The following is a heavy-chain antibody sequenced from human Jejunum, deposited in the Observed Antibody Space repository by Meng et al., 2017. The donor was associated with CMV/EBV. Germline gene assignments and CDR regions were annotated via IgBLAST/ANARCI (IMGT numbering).Heavy chain of an antibody. CDR1: GFTFRDYY. CDR2: ISSSGSTI. J-gene: IGHJ4*02. Sequence: AACGFTFRDYYVIWIVQAPGKRLDGVSDISSSGSTIYYANSVKGRFTTPRENAKNSLYLKLNSLRAEDTSVYYCAIYLVDTAMVDFWGQGTLVTVSS. CDR3: AIYLVDTAMVDF. D-gene: IGHD5-18*01. V-gene: IGHV3-11*04.